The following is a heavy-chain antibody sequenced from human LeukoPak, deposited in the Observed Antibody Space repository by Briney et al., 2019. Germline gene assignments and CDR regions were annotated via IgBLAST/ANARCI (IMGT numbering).Heavy chain of an antibody. CDR1: GYTFTSYY. D-gene: IGHD3-3*01. Sequence: ASVKVSCKASGYTFTSYYMHWVRQAPGQGLEWMGWINPNSGGTNYAQKFQGRVTMTRDTSISTAYMELSRLRSDDTAVYYCARLSKGGFWSGYYRDDAFDIWGQGTMVTVSS. CDR2: INPNSGGT. CDR3: ARLSKGGFWSGYYRDDAFDI. J-gene: IGHJ3*02. V-gene: IGHV1-2*02.